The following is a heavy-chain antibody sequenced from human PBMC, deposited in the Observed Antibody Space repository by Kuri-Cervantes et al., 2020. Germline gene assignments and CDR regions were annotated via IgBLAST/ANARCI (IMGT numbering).Heavy chain of an antibody. D-gene: IGHD1-26*01. J-gene: IGHJ3*02. CDR3: ARTSGSDLGDFDI. CDR1: GYSFTSYW. V-gene: IGHV5-51*01. CDR2: IYPGDPDT. Sequence: QVSCKGSGYSFTSYWIGWVRQMPGKGLEWMGIIYPGDPDTRYSPSFQGQVPISADKSISTAYLQWSSLKASDSAMYYCARTSGSDLGDFDIWGQGTMVTVSS.